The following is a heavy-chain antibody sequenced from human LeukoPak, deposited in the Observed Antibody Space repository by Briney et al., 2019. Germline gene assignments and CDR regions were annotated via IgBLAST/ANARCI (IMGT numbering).Heavy chain of an antibody. V-gene: IGHV3-21*01. CDR3: ARDGNGSGDSPDY. Sequence: GGSLRLSCAASGFTFSTYIMNWFRQAPVKGLEWVSSITRSSTYIYYADSVKGRFTISRDDAKNSLYLQLNSLRAEDTAVYYCARDGNGSGDSPDYWGQGTLVTVSS. J-gene: IGHJ4*02. CDR1: GFTFSTYI. CDR2: ITRSSTYI. D-gene: IGHD4-17*01.